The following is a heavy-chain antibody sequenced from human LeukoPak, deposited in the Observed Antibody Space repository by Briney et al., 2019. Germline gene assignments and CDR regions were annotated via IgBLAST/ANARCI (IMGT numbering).Heavy chain of an antibody. CDR1: GFTFSRYI. V-gene: IGHV3-21*06. D-gene: IGHD5-18*01. J-gene: IGHJ6*03. CDR3: ARKDTVTTYMDV. Sequence: GGSLRLSCAASGFTFSRYIMNWVRQAPGKGLEWVSSISSSSNYIYYADSVKGRLTISRDNAKNSLYLQMNSLRAEDTAVYYCARKDTVTTYMDVWGKGTTVTVSS. CDR2: ISSSSNYI.